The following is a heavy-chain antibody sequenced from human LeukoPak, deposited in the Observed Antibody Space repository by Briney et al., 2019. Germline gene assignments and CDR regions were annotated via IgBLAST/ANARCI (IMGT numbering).Heavy chain of an antibody. Sequence: PSETLSLTCTVSGGSISSYYRSWIRQPPGKGLEWIGYIYYSGSTYYNPSLKSRVTISVDTSKNQFSLKLSSVTAADTAVYYCARGGAGRDYGDYYYGMDVWGQGTTVTVSS. CDR1: GGSISSYY. D-gene: IGHD4-17*01. CDR3: ARGGAGRDYGDYYYGMDV. J-gene: IGHJ6*02. V-gene: IGHV4-59*12. CDR2: IYYSGST.